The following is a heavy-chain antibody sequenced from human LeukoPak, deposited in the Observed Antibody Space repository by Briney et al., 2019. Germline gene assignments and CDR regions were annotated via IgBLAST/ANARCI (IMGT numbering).Heavy chain of an antibody. Sequence: GGSLRLSCAASGFTFSSYSMNWVRQAPGKGLEWVSSISSSSSYIYYADSVKGRFTISRDNAKNSLYLQMNSLRAEDTAVYYCARDSYYDSSGYQIYYFDYWGQGTLVTVSS. CDR3: ARDSYYDSSGYQIYYFDY. J-gene: IGHJ4*02. CDR1: GFTFSSYS. CDR2: ISSSSSYI. D-gene: IGHD3-22*01. V-gene: IGHV3-21*01.